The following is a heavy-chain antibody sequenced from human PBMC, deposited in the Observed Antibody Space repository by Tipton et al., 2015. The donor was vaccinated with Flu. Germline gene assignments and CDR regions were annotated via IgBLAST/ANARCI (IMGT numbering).Heavy chain of an antibody. CDR1: GDSITTYY. D-gene: IGHD4-11*01. CDR2: IYRSGST. Sequence: GLVKPSETLSLICSVSGDSITTYYWSWIRQPPGQGPEWIASIYRSGSTDYNPSLRSRVTISLDTSKNQFSLKMRSVTAADMAVYYCARRDYTNYVSDPKNWFDPWGQGILVTVSS. CDR3: ARRDYTNYVSDPKNWFDP. J-gene: IGHJ5*02. V-gene: IGHV4-59*08.